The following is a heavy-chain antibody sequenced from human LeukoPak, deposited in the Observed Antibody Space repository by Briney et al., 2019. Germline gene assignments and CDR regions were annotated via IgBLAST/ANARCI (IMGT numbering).Heavy chain of an antibody. V-gene: IGHV4-59*01. Sequence: SETLSLTCTVSGGSISSYYWSWIRQPPGKGLEWIGYIYYSGSTNYNPSLESRVTISVDTSKNQFSLKLSSVTAADTAVYYCARGPLGRFLEWLFLDYWGQGTLVTVSS. CDR1: GGSISSYY. CDR3: ARGPLGRFLEWLFLDY. D-gene: IGHD3-3*01. CDR2: IYYSGST. J-gene: IGHJ4*02.